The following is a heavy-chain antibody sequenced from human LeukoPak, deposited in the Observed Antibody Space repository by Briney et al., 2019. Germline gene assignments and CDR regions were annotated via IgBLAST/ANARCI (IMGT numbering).Heavy chain of an antibody. CDR1: GFTFRNYG. D-gene: IGHD2-8*02. Sequence: PGGSLRLSCAASGFTFRNYGMHWVRQATGKGLEWVSFIWSDGNNRFYADSMKGRFTISRDNSKNMLYLQMDTLRAEDTALYYCAKDPGASVSGFYMDVWGKGTTVIVSS. J-gene: IGHJ6*03. CDR3: AKDPGASVSGFYMDV. CDR2: IWSDGNNR. V-gene: IGHV3-30*02.